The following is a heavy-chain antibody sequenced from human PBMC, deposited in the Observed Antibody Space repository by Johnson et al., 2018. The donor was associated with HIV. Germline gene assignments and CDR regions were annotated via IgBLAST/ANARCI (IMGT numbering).Heavy chain of an antibody. CDR2: ISYDGNNK. CDR3: SRLPTGYSRDGFDI. D-gene: IGHD5-18*01. CDR1: GFTFSSYA. V-gene: IGHV3-30-3*01. Sequence: QVQLVESGGGVVQPGRSLRLSCAASGFTFSSYAVHWVRQAPGKGLEWVAVISYDGNNKYYADSVKGRFTISRDNSKNTLYLQMNSLRAEDTAVYYCSRLPTGYSRDGFDIWGQGTMVTVSS. J-gene: IGHJ3*02.